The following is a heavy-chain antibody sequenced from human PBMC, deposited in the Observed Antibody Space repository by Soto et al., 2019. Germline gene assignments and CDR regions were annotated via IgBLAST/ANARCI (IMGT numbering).Heavy chain of an antibody. J-gene: IGHJ4*02. V-gene: IGHV3-23*01. CDR3: ARRGSGSYYDY. CDR2: ISGSGDST. Sequence: EVQLLESGGGLVQPGGSLRLSCAASGFTFSSYAMRWVRQAPGKGLEWVSAISGSGDSTYYADSVKGRFTISRDNSKNTVYRQMSGLRGEDTAVYYCARRGSGSYYDYWGQGTLVTVSS. CDR1: GFTFSSYA. D-gene: IGHD1-26*01.